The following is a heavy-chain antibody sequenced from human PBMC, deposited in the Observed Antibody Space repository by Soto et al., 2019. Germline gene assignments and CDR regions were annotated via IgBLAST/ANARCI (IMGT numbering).Heavy chain of an antibody. D-gene: IGHD3-3*01. CDR3: ARRSGYFPDYSYMDV. CDR1: GYTFTSYG. CDR2: ISAYNGNT. J-gene: IGHJ6*03. V-gene: IGHV1-18*01. Sequence: QVQLVQSGAEVKKPGASVKVSCKASGYTFTSYGISWVRQAPGQGLEWMGWISAYNGNTNYAQKLQGRVTMTTDTSTSTVYMELRSLRSDDTAVYYCARRSGYFPDYSYMDVWGKVTTVTVSS.